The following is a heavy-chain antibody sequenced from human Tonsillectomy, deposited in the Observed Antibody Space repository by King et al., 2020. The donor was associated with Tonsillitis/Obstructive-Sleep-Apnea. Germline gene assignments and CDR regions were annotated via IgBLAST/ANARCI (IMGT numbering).Heavy chain of an antibody. Sequence: VQLVESGGGVVRPGGSLRLSCAASGFTFDDYAMHWVRQAPGKGLEWVSLISGDGTRTFYADSVKSRFTISRDNSKNSLYLQMNSLQTEDTTVYYCAQDSMGNCSSISCSTKRVYYYYYMEVWGKGTTVTVSS. J-gene: IGHJ6*03. V-gene: IGHV3-43*02. CDR1: GFTFDDYA. D-gene: IGHD2-2*02. CDR3: AQDSMGNCSSISCSTKRVYYYYYMEV. CDR2: ISGDGTRT.